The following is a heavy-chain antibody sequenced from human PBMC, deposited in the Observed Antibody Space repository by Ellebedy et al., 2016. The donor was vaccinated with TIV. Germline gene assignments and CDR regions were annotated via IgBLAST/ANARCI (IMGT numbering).Heavy chain of an antibody. J-gene: IGHJ4*02. V-gene: IGHV4-34*01. CDR2: INHSGST. Sequence: SETLSLXCAVYGGSFSGYYWSWIRQPPGKGLEWIGEINHSGSTNYNPSLKSRVTISVDTSKNQFSLKLSSVTAADTAVYYCARECSGGSCYSTKWGQGTLVTVSS. CDR3: ARECSGGSCYSTK. CDR1: GGSFSGYY. D-gene: IGHD2-15*01.